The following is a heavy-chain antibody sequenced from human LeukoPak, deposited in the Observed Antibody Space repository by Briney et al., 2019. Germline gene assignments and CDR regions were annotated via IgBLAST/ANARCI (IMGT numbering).Heavy chain of an antibody. Sequence: PGGSLRLSCAASGSTFSRYWMHWVRQAPGKGLEWVSSISSSSSYIYYADSVKGRFTISRDNAKNSLYLQMNSLRAEDTAVYYCARVVLGYCTNGVCYYGGSFDYWGQGTLVTVSS. V-gene: IGHV3-21*01. D-gene: IGHD2-8*01. CDR3: ARVVLGYCTNGVCYYGGSFDY. CDR2: ISSSSSYI. CDR1: GSTFSRYW. J-gene: IGHJ4*02.